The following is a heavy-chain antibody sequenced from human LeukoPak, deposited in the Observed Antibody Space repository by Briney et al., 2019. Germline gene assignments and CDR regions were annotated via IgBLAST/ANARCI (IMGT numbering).Heavy chain of an antibody. V-gene: IGHV1-2*02. CDR1: GYTFTGYY. CDR3: ARGFVVVPPAMSY. CDR2: INPNSGGT. J-gene: IGHJ4*02. D-gene: IGHD2-2*01. Sequence: EASVKVSCKASGYTFTGYYMHWVRQAPGQGLEWLGWINPNSGGTNYAQKSHGRVTMTRVTTISTAYMELSRLKSDDTAVYYWARGFVVVPPAMSYGGQGTRVTVSS.